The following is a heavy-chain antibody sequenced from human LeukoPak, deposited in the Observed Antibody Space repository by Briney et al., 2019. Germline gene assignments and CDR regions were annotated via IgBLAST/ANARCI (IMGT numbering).Heavy chain of an antibody. CDR3: ARDLVVRGRWSWFDP. V-gene: IGHV3-48*03. CDR1: GFTFDDYA. CDR2: ISSSGSTI. D-gene: IGHD3-10*01. J-gene: IGHJ5*02. Sequence: GRSLRLSCAASGFTFDDYAMHWVRQAPGKGLEWVSYISSSGSTIYYADSVKGRFTISRGNAKNSLYLQMNSLRAEDTAVYYCARDLVVRGRWSWFDPWGQGALVTVSS.